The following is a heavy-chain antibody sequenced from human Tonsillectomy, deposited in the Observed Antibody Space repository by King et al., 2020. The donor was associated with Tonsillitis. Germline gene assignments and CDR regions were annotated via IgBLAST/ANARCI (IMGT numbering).Heavy chain of an antibody. D-gene: IGHD3-10*01. J-gene: IGHJ4*02. Sequence: VQLVESGGGVVQPGRSLRLSCAASGFTFSDYGMHWVRQAPGKGLEWVAVISYDGINKYYADSVKGRFTISRDNSKNTLYLQMNSLRAEDTAVYYCAKDYYGSGSYYPIDYWGQGTLVTVSS. CDR3: AKDYYGSGSYYPIDY. V-gene: IGHV3-30*18. CDR1: GFTFSDYG. CDR2: ISYDGINK.